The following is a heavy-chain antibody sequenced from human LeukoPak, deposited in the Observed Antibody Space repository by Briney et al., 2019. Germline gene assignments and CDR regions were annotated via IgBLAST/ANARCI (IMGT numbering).Heavy chain of an antibody. J-gene: IGHJ4*02. D-gene: IGHD3-9*01. Sequence: GGSLRLSCAASGFTVSSNYMSWVRQAPGKGLEWVGFIRSKAYGGTTEYAASVKGRFTISRDDSKSIAYLQMNSLKTEDTAVYYCTAELRYFDWSSSPVDYWGQGTLVTVSS. CDR3: TAELRYFDWSSSPVDY. CDR1: GFTVSSNY. V-gene: IGHV3-71*01. CDR2: IRSKAYGGTT.